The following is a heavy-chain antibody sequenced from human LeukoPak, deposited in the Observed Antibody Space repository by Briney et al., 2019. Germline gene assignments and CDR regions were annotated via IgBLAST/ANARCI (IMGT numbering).Heavy chain of an antibody. D-gene: IGHD6-19*01. V-gene: IGHV3-30*18. Sequence: GGSLRLSCAASGFTFSSYAMNWVRQAPGEGLEWVAVISFDGNNEYYADSVKGRFTISRDNSKNTLYLQMNSLRPEDTAVYFCAKTPLGRSSGWYGYYFDYWGQGTLVTVSS. J-gene: IGHJ4*02. CDR2: ISFDGNNE. CDR1: GFTFSSYA. CDR3: AKTPLGRSSGWYGYYFDY.